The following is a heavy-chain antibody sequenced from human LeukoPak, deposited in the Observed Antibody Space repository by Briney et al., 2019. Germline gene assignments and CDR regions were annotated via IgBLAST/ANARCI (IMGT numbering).Heavy chain of an antibody. CDR3: AKLRSGDPVAATNY. J-gene: IGHJ4*02. CDR1: GFTFSSYA. CDR2: ISSNGGST. D-gene: IGHD2-15*01. V-gene: IGHV3-64*01. Sequence: PGGSLRLSCAASGFTFSSYAMHWVRQAPGKGLEYVSAISSNGGSTYYANSVKGRFTISRDNSKNTLYLQMGSLRVDDTAVYYCAKLRSGDPVAATNYWGQGTLVTVSS.